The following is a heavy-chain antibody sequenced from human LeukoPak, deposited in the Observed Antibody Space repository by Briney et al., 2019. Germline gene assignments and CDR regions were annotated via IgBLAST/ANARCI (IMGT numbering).Heavy chain of an antibody. CDR1: GYSISSGYY. V-gene: IGHV4-38-2*02. J-gene: IGHJ5*02. Sequence: SETLSLTCAVSGYSISSGYYWGWIRQPPGKGLEWIGSIYHSGSTYYNPSLKSRVTISVDTSKNQFSLKLSSVTAADTAVYYCARDQLWFGELLYWFDPWGQGTLVTVSS. CDR3: ARDQLWFGELLYWFDP. CDR2: IYHSGST. D-gene: IGHD3-10*01.